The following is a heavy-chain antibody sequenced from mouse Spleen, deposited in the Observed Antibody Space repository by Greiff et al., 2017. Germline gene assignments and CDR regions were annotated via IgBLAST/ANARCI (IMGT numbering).Heavy chain of an antibody. CDR2: IHPNSGST. J-gene: IGHJ2*01. CDR3: ARQDELGRGYYFDY. Sequence: QVQLQQPGAELVKPGASVKLSCKASGYTFTSYWMHWVKQRPGQGLEWIGMIHPNSGSTNYNEKFKSKATLTVDKSSSTAYMQLSSLTSEDSAVYYCARQDELGRGYYFDYWGQGTTLTGSS. D-gene: IGHD4-1*01. V-gene: IGHV1-64*01. CDR1: GYTFTSYW.